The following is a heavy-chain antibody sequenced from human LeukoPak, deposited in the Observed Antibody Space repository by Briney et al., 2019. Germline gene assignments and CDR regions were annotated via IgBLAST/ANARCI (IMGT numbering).Heavy chain of an antibody. V-gene: IGHV4-34*01. CDR1: GGSISSYY. CDR2: INHSGST. Sequence: SETLSLTCTVSGGSISSYYWSWIRQPPGKGLEWIGEINHSGSTNYNPSLKSRVTISVDTSKNQFSLKLSSVTAADTAVYYCAREQQLVPARWFDPWGQGTLVTVSS. J-gene: IGHJ5*02. D-gene: IGHD6-13*01. CDR3: AREQQLVPARWFDP.